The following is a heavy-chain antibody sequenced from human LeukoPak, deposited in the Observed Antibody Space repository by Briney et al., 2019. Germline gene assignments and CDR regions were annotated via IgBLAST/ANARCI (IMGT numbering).Heavy chain of an antibody. Sequence: PSETLSLTCTVSGGSISSGGYYWSWIRQHPGKGLEWIGYIYYSGSTYYNPSLKSRVTISVDTSKNQFSLKLSSVTAADTAVYYCARPQGVEWLRPGPDAFDIWGQGTMVTVSS. CDR3: ARPQGVEWLRPGPDAFDI. CDR1: GGSISSGGYY. D-gene: IGHD5-12*01. CDR2: IYYSGST. V-gene: IGHV4-31*03. J-gene: IGHJ3*02.